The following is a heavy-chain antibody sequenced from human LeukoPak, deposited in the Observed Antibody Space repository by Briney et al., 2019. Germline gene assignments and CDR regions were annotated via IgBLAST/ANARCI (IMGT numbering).Heavy chain of an antibody. CDR2: INHSGST. CDR3: ARVGGWYRSFDY. CDR1: GGSFSGYY. J-gene: IGHJ4*02. Sequence: SETLSLTCAVYGGSFSGYYWSWIRQPPGKGLEWIGEINHSGSTNYNPSLKSRVTISVDTSKNQFSLKLSSVTAADTAVYYCARVGGWYRSFDYWGQGTLVTVSS. V-gene: IGHV4-34*01. D-gene: IGHD6-19*01.